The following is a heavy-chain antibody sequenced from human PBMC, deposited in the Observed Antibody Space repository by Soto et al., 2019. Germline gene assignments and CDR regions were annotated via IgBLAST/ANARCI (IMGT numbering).Heavy chain of an antibody. Sequence: QVLLQESGPGLVKPSQTLSLTCTVSGASFSSGGYYWSWIRQHPGKRLEWIGSIYSSGNTYYNPSLKSRATISADASENQFSLRLTSVTAADTGVYYCARWGIGFESWGQGTLVTVSS. CDR1: GASFSSGGYY. J-gene: IGHJ4*02. CDR2: IYSSGNT. D-gene: IGHD3-16*01. CDR3: ARWGIGFES. V-gene: IGHV4-31*03.